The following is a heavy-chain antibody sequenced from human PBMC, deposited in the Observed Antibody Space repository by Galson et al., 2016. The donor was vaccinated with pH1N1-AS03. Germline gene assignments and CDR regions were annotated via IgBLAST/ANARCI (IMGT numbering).Heavy chain of an antibody. CDR1: VSLSGYS. CDR2: IGSSGRTI. V-gene: IGHV3-48*01. CDR3: VRGSGYYFDS. J-gene: IGHJ4*02. Sequence: SLRLSCAASVSLSGYSVNWVRQAPGKGLEWVAYIGSSGRTISYADSMKGRISISRDNSQNTISLQMNSLRVEDTAVYYCVRGSGYYFDSWGQGTLVIVSS. D-gene: IGHD3-3*01.